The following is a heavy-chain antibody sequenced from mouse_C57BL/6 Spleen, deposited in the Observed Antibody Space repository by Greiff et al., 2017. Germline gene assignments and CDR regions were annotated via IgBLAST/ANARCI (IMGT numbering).Heavy chain of an antibody. D-gene: IGHD2-1*01. J-gene: IGHJ3*01. CDR1: GFTFSSYA. CDR2: ISDGGSYT. Sequence: EVQLVESGGGLVKPGGSLKLSCAASGFTFSSYAMSWVRQTPEKRLEWVATISDGGSYTYYPDNVKGRFTISRDNAKNNLYLQMSHLKSEDTAMYYCVIYYGSPFAYWGQGTLVTVSA. V-gene: IGHV5-4*01. CDR3: VIYYGSPFAY.